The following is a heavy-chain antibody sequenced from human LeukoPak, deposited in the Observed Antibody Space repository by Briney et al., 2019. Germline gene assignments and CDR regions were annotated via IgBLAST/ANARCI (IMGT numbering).Heavy chain of an antibody. Sequence: LPGGSLRLSCAASGFTFSSYAMSWVRQAPGKGLEWVSAISGSGGSTYYADSVKGRFTISRDNSKNTLYLQMNSLRAEDTAVYYCAKESLRLGIPYWYFDLWGRGTLVTVSS. CDR1: GFTFSSYA. D-gene: IGHD7-27*01. J-gene: IGHJ2*01. V-gene: IGHV3-23*01. CDR2: ISGSGGST. CDR3: AKESLRLGIPYWYFDL.